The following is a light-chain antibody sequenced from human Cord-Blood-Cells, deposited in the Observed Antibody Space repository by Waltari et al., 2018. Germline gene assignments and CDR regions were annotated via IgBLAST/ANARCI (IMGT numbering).Light chain of an antibody. CDR1: SSDVGGYNY. CDR2: DVN. V-gene: IGLV2-14*01. CDR3: SSYTSSSTYV. Sequence: QSALTQPASVSGSPGQSITISCTGTSSDVGGYNYVSWYQQHPGTAHKLMIYDVNNRPAGVSNRFPGSKSGNTASLTISGLQAEDEADYYCSSYTSSSTYVFGTGTKVTVL. J-gene: IGLJ1*01.